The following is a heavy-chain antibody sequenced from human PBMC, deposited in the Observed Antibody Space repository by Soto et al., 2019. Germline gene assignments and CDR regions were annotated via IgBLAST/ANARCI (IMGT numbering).Heavy chain of an antibody. CDR3: AKSPLVVVAATLFDY. CDR1: GFTFDDYA. V-gene: IGHV3-9*01. Sequence: DVQLVESGGGLVQPGRSLRLSCAASGFTFDDYAMHWVRQAPGKGLEWVSGISWNSGSIGYADSVKGRFTISRDNAKNSLYLQMNSLRAEDTALYYCAKSPLVVVAATLFDYWGQGTLVTVSS. D-gene: IGHD2-15*01. CDR2: ISWNSGSI. J-gene: IGHJ4*02.